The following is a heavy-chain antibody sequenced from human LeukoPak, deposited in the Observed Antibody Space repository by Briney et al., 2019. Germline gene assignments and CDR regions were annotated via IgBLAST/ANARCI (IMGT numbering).Heavy chain of an antibody. V-gene: IGHV1-2*02. CDR1: GYTFTGYY. Sequence: ASVKVSCKASGYTFTGYYMHWVRQAPGQGLEWMGWINPNSGGTNYAQKFQGRVTMTRDTFISTAYMELSRLRSDDTAVYYCARDRTAAGRNWFDPWGQGTLVTVSS. CDR3: ARDRTAAGRNWFDP. J-gene: IGHJ5*02. D-gene: IGHD6-13*01. CDR2: INPNSGGT.